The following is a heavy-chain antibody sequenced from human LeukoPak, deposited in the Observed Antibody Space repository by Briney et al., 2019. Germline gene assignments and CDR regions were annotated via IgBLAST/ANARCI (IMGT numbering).Heavy chain of an antibody. J-gene: IGHJ6*03. CDR3: ARHGHCTNGVCYSHYYYHMDV. D-gene: IGHD2-8*01. CDR2: IYPDDSDA. Sequence: GGSLKISCKGSGYSFASSWIGWVRPIPGKGLEGMGIIYPDDSDARYSPSFEGQITISVDKSISTANLQWSSLKASDTAVYYWARHGHCTNGVCYSHYYYHMDVWGKGTTVTVSS. CDR1: GYSFASSW. V-gene: IGHV5-51*01.